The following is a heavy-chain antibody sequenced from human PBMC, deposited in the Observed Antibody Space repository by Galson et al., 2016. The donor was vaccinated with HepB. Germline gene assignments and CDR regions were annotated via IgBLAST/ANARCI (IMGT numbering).Heavy chain of an antibody. J-gene: IGHJ4*02. D-gene: IGHD1-1*01. V-gene: IGHV3-21*01. CDR1: GFTFRTYS. CDR2: LSVSGAYT. Sequence: SLRLSCAASGFTFRTYSMNWVRQAPGKGLEWVSSLSVSGAYTYYADSVKGRFTISGDNVRNSLYLQMNSLRVDDTAVYYCARSLHGGGWNDPFDYWGQGTLVTVSS. CDR3: ARSLHGGGWNDPFDY.